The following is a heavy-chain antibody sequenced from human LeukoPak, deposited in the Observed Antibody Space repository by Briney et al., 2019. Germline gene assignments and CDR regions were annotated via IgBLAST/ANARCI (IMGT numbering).Heavy chain of an antibody. CDR3: ARGRKYCSSTSSCYAGDFDY. CDR2: IYSGDNT. V-gene: IGHV3-66*01. D-gene: IGHD2-2*01. Sequence: GGSLRLSCAASGFTVSSNYMSWVRQAAGKGLGWVSFIYSGDNTYYTDSVKGRFTISRDNSKNALYLQMNSLRVEDTAVYYCARGRKYCSSTSSCYAGDFDYWGQGTLVTVSS. CDR1: GFTVSSNY. J-gene: IGHJ4*02.